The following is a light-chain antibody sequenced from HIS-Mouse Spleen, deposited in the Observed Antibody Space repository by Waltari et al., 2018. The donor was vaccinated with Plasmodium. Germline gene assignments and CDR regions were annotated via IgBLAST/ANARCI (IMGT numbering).Light chain of an antibody. V-gene: IGLV3-27*01. CDR3: YSAADNNWV. Sequence: SYELTQPSSVSVSPRQTARITCSGDVQKKKYARWFQQKPGQAPVLVIYKDSERPSGIPERFSGSSSGTTVTLTISGAQVEDEADYYCYSAADNNWVFGGGTKLTVL. CDR2: KDS. CDR1: VQKKKY. J-gene: IGLJ3*02.